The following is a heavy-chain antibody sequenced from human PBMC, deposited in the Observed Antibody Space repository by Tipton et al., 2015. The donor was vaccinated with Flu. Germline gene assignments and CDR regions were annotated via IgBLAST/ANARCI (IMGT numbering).Heavy chain of an antibody. CDR2: IYTSGST. CDR3: ARDGSSWYAVSYYYYGMDV. V-gene: IGHV4-4*07. Sequence: TLSLTCTVSGGSISSYYWSWIRQPAGKGLEWIGRIYTSGSTNYNPSLKSRVTMSVDTSKNQFSLKLSSVTAADTAVYYCARDGSSWYAVSYYYYGMDVWGQGTTVTVSS. D-gene: IGHD6-13*01. J-gene: IGHJ6*02. CDR1: GGSISSYY.